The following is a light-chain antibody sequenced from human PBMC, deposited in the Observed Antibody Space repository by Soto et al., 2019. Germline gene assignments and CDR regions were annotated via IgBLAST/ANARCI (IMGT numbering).Light chain of an antibody. J-gene: IGLJ2*01. CDR1: SSDVGGYNS. Sequence: QSVLTQPASVSGSPGQSITISCTGTSSDVGGYNSVSWYRQHPDKAPQLKIFDVSNRPSGISDRFSGSKSGNTASLTISGLQAEDEADYYCSSYTSTNTLIFGGGTKVTVL. V-gene: IGLV2-14*03. CDR2: DVS. CDR3: SSYTSTNTLI.